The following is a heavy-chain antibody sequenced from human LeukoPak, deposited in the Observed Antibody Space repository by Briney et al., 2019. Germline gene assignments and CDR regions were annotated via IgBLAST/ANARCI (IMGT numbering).Heavy chain of an antibody. Sequence: SETLSLTCAVYGGSFSGYYWSWIRQPPGKGLEWIGEINHSGSTNYNPSLKSRVTISVDTSKNQFSLKLSSVTAADTAVYYCARGRCSSTSCLAPGGDWGQGTLVTVSS. J-gene: IGHJ4*02. CDR1: GGSFSGYY. V-gene: IGHV4-34*01. CDR3: ARGRCSSTSCLAPGGD. D-gene: IGHD2-2*01. CDR2: INHSGST.